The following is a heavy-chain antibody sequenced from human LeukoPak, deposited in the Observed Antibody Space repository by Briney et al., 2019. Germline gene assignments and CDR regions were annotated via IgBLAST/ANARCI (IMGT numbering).Heavy chain of an antibody. D-gene: IGHD1-26*01. Sequence: SETLSLTCGVSGDSISSDGHSWSWIRQPPGKGLEWVGYIYHSGAAYHNPSLKSRLALSVDTSNNQFSLRLRSVTAGDTAVYYCVRGVGGEYFYFDRWGQGALVTVSA. CDR1: GDSISSDGHS. CDR2: IYHSGAA. V-gene: IGHV4-30-4*07. CDR3: VRGVGGEYFYFDR. J-gene: IGHJ4*02.